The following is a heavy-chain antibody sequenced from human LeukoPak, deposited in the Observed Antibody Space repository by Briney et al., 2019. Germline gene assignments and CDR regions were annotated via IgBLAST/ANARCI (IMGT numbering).Heavy chain of an antibody. J-gene: IGHJ6*02. CDR2: IYPGDSDT. V-gene: IGHV5-51*01. D-gene: IGHD6-13*01. CDR1: GYSFTSYW. CDR3: ARHDAGSNLSGAGSPSIAAAFYGMDV. Sequence: PGGSLRLSCKGSGYSFTSYWIGWVRQMPGKGLEWMGIIYPGDSDTRYSPSFQGQVTISADKSISTAYLQWSSLKASDTAMYYCARHDAGSNLSGAGSPSIAAAFYGMDVWGQGTTVTVSS.